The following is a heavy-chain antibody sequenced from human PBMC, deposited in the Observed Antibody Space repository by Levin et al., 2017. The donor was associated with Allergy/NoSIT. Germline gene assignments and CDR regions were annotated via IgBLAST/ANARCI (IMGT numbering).Heavy chain of an antibody. Sequence: GESLKISCAASGFTFSKAWMSWVRQAPGKGLEWVGRIKTKTDGGTTDYAAPVKGRFTISRDDSKNMLYLQMNSLKTEDTAVYYCTTGFDWNEFQGVMVDYWGQGTLVTVSS. CDR1: GFTFSKAW. CDR3: TTGFDWNEFQGVMVDY. V-gene: IGHV3-15*01. CDR2: IKTKTDGGTT. D-gene: IGHD1-1*01. J-gene: IGHJ4*02.